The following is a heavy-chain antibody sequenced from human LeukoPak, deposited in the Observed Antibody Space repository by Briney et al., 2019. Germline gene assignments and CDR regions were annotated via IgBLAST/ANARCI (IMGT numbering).Heavy chain of an antibody. Sequence: GSSVKVSCKASGGTFSSYAVSWVRQAPGQGLEWMGGIIPIFGTANYAQKFQGRVTIPADESTSTVYMEVNSLRSEDTAVYYCATDGGFYCGSGRNHQNWFDPWGQGTLVTVSS. CDR2: IIPIFGTA. J-gene: IGHJ5*02. D-gene: IGHD3-10*01. CDR1: GGTFSSYA. CDR3: ATDGGFYCGSGRNHQNWFDP. V-gene: IGHV1-69*01.